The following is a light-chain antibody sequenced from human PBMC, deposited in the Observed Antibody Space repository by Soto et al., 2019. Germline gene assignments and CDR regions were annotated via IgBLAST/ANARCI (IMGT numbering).Light chain of an antibody. V-gene: IGLV3-21*02. J-gene: IGLJ2*01. CDR2: DDS. CDR1: NIDSKS. CDR3: HVWDITTMGVV. Sequence: SYELTQPPSVSVAPGQTARIPCGGSNIDSKSVHWYQQRPGQAPVLVVSDDSVRPSGIPERFSGSNSGTTATLTISKVEAEDDAHYYCHVWDITTMGVVFGGGTQLTVL.